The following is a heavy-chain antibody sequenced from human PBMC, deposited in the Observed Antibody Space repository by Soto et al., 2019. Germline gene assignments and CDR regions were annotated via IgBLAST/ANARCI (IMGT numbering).Heavy chain of an antibody. CDR2: ISYDGSNK. CDR3: AKDLITMIVVAPDY. J-gene: IGHJ4*02. CDR1: GFTFSSYG. D-gene: IGHD3-22*01. Sequence: GGSLRLSCAASGFTFSSYGMHWVRQARGKGLEWVAVISYDGSNKYYADSVKGRSTISRDNSKNTLYLQMNSLRAEDTAVYYCAKDLITMIVVAPDYWGQGTLVTVSS. V-gene: IGHV3-30*18.